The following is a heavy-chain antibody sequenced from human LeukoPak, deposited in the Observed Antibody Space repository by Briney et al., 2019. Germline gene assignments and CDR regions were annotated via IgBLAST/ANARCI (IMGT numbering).Heavy chain of an antibody. CDR1: GGSIRGYY. V-gene: IGHV4-59*01. CDR2: IYYSGST. Sequence: KPSENLSLTCSVSGGSIRGYYWSWIRQPPGKGLEWIGYIYYSGSTNYNPSLKSRVTISVDTSKNQFSLKLSSVTAADTAVYYCARAPGSYLLRHLLDYWGQGTLVTVSS. D-gene: IGHD1-26*01. CDR3: ARAPGSYLLRHLLDY. J-gene: IGHJ4*02.